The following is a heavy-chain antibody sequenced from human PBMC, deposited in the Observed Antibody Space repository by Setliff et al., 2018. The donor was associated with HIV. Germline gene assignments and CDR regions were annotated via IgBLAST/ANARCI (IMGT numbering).Heavy chain of an antibody. V-gene: IGHV3-74*01. Sequence: ASVRLSCAASGFTFSNYWMHWVRQVPGKGLVWVSRINNDGSSTSYADSVKGRFTISRDNAKNTLYLQMDSLTAEDTAVYHCGGASVSYWGQGTLVTVSS. CDR3: GGASVSY. D-gene: IGHD2-21*01. CDR2: INNDGSST. CDR1: GFTFSNYW. J-gene: IGHJ4*02.